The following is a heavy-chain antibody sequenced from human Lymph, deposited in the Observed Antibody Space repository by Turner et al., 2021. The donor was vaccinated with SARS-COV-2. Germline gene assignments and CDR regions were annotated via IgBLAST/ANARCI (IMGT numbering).Heavy chain of an antibody. V-gene: IGHV5-51*01. CDR3: ARLPIARGYSGYDFYYFDY. D-gene: IGHD5-12*01. CDR1: GYSFPTYW. J-gene: IGHJ4*02. Sequence: EVQLVQSGAEVKKPGESLKISCKGSGYSFPTYWIGWVRQMPGKGLEWMGIIYPGDSDTRYSPSFQCQVTISADKSISTAYLQWSSLKASDTAMYYCARLPIARGYSGYDFYYFDYWGQGTLVTVSS. CDR2: IYPGDSDT.